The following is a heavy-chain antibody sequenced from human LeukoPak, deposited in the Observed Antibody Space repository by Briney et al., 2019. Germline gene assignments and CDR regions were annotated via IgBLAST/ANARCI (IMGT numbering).Heavy chain of an antibody. V-gene: IGHV7-4-1*02. Sequence: GASVKVSCKASGYTFTGYAMNWVRQAPGQGLEWMGWINTNTGNPTYAQGFTGRFVFSLDTSVSTAYLQISSLKAEDTAVYYCARAGGRDSSSWYLFPYYYYYYGMDVWGQGTTVTVSS. D-gene: IGHD6-13*01. CDR3: ARAGGRDSSSWYLFPYYYYYYGMDV. CDR2: INTNTGNP. CDR1: GYTFTGYA. J-gene: IGHJ6*02.